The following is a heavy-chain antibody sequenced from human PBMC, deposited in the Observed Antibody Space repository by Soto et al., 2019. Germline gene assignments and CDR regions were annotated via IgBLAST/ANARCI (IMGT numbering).Heavy chain of an antibody. D-gene: IGHD3-22*01. J-gene: IGHJ5*02. V-gene: IGHV3-21*01. CDR1: GFTFRDFT. Sequence: EVHLVESGGGLVKPGGSLRLSGAASGFTFRDFTMNWVRKAPGKGLEWVSSISSSGTFKYYADSLGGRFTISRDNAKNSLYLQLNSLRGEDTAIYYCARDDLYDSTGYDSWGQGTLVTV. CDR3: ARDDLYDSTGYDS. CDR2: ISSSGTFK.